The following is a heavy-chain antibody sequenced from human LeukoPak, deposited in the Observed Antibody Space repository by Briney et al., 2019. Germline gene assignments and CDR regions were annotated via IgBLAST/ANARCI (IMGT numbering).Heavy chain of an antibody. CDR3: ARESGGRYAFDL. V-gene: IGHV6-1*01. CDR1: GDSVSSNSAT. D-gene: IGHD3-10*01. Sequence: SQTLALTCAISGDSVSSNSATWNWIRQSPSRGLEWLGRTYYRSKWFSDYAVSVKSRITINPDTSKNQFSLQLNSVTPEDTALYYCARESGGRYAFDLWGQGTMVTVSS. CDR2: TYYRSKWFS. J-gene: IGHJ3*01.